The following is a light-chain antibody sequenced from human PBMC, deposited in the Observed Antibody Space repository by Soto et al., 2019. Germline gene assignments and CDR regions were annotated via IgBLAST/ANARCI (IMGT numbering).Light chain of an antibody. CDR3: QEYSTWPLFT. CDR2: AAS. V-gene: IGKV3-15*01. J-gene: IGKJ3*01. CDR1: QSVSTN. Sequence: EIVVTQSPGILSVSPGDRATLSCRASQSVSTNLAWYQQKPGQAPTLLIYAASTRATGIPARVTGSGSGTDFTLTISSLQAEDFAVYYCQEYSTWPLFTFDPGTRMDIK.